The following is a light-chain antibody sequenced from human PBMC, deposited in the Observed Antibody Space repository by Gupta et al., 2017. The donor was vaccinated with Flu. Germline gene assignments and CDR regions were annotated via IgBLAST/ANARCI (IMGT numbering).Light chain of an antibody. CDR1: QSLLHSNGYNY. V-gene: IGKV2-28*01. J-gene: IGKJ2*03. Sequence: DIVMTQSPLSLPVTPGAPASIPCRSSQSLLHSNGYNYLDWYLQKPGQSPQLLIYLGSNRASGVPDRFSGSGSGTDFTLKISSVEAEDVGVYYCMQALQTPPSFGQGTKLEIK. CDR3: MQALQTPPS. CDR2: LGS.